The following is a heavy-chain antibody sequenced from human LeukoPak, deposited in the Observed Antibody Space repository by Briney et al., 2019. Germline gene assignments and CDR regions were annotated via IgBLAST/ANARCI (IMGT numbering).Heavy chain of an antibody. Sequence: SETLSLTCTVSGGSISSGSYYWGWIRQPPGKGLEWIGSIYYSGITYYNPSLKSRVTISVDTSKNQFSLKLSSVTAADTAVYYCAAGIAAAATDFDYWGQGTLVTVSS. CDR1: GGSISSGSYY. V-gene: IGHV4-39*07. CDR3: AAGIAAAATDFDY. D-gene: IGHD6-13*01. CDR2: IYYSGIT. J-gene: IGHJ4*02.